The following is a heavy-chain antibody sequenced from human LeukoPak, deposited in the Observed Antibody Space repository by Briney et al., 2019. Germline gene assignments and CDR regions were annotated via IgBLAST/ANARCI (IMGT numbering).Heavy chain of an antibody. CDR3: ARGHRQWLVPDSRRAFDI. CDR1: GGSISSSNW. Sequence: PLETLSLTCAVSGGSISSSNWWSWVRQPPGKGLEWIGEIYHSGSTNYNPSLKSRVTISVDTSKNQFSLKLSSVTAADTAVYYCARGHRQWLVPDSRRAFDIWGQGTMVTVSS. V-gene: IGHV4-4*02. D-gene: IGHD6-19*01. J-gene: IGHJ3*02. CDR2: IYHSGST.